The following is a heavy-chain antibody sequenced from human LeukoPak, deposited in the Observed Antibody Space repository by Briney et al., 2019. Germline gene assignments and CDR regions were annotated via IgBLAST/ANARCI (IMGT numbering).Heavy chain of an antibody. D-gene: IGHD3-10*02. Sequence: GGSLRLSCAASGFTFSSYSMNWVRQASGKGLEWVSYISSSGSTIYYADSVKGRFTISRDNAKNSLYLQMNSLRAEDTAVYYCAELGITMIGGVWGKGTTVTISS. CDR1: GFTFSSYS. V-gene: IGHV3-48*04. J-gene: IGHJ6*04. CDR3: AELGITMIGGV. CDR2: ISSSGSTI.